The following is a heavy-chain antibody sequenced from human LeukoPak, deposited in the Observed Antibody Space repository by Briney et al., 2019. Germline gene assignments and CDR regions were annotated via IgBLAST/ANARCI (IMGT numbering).Heavy chain of an antibody. Sequence: GGSLRLSCAASGFTLSNYPMGWVRQAPVKGLEWLSAIGEEKSGSWTKSADSVKGRFTISRDNSENTLYLQMNSLRAEDTAVYYCAKDGYSGSPSAFDIWGQGTMVTVSS. CDR1: GFTLSNYP. D-gene: IGHD1-26*01. CDR2: IGEEKSGSWT. J-gene: IGHJ3*02. V-gene: IGHV3-23*01. CDR3: AKDGYSGSPSAFDI.